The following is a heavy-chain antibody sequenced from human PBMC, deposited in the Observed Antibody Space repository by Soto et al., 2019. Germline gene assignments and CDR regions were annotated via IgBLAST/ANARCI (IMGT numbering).Heavy chain of an antibody. J-gene: IGHJ5*02. CDR1: GGPINSSSYF. CDR3: ARHYSSGSRNWFDP. D-gene: IGHD6-19*01. Sequence: SETLSLTCSVSGGPINSSSYFWGWVRQPPGKGLEWIGSIYYSGSTYYNPSLRSRVTISVDTSKNQFSLKLSSVTAADTAVFYCARHYSSGSRNWFDPWGQGTLVTVSS. V-gene: IGHV4-39*01. CDR2: IYYSGST.